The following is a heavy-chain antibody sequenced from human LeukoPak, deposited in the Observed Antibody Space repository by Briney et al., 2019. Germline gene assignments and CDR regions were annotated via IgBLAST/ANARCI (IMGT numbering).Heavy chain of an antibody. CDR2: IYYSGST. Sequence: PSETLSLTCTVSGGSISSYYWSWIRQHPGKGLEWIGNIYYSGSTSYNPSLKSRVTISVDTSKNQFSLKLNSVTAADTAVYYCARGASNYGSFRFDPWGQGTLVTVSS. D-gene: IGHD4-11*01. J-gene: IGHJ5*02. CDR3: ARGASNYGSFRFDP. CDR1: GGSISSYY. V-gene: IGHV4-59*06.